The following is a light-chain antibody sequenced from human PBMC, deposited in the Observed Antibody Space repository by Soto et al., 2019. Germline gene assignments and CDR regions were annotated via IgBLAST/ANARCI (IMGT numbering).Light chain of an antibody. J-gene: IGKJ2*01. CDR3: QQFESSLNT. V-gene: IGKV3-20*01. CDR1: QSVSSSS. Sequence: EIVLTQSPGTLSLSPGDRATLSCRASQSVSSSSVAWYQQKPGQAPSLLIYVTSTRATGIPDRFSGSGSGTDFTLTISRLEPEDFAVYYCQQFESSLNTFGHGTKLEIK. CDR2: VTS.